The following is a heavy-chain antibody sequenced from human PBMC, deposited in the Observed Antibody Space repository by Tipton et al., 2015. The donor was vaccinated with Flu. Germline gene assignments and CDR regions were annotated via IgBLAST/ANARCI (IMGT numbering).Heavy chain of an antibody. Sequence: TLSLTCTVSGGSISSYYWSWIRQPPGKGLEWIGEINHSGSTNYNPSLKSRVTISVDTSKNQFSLKLSSVTAADTAVYYCASTGIAAMENDFDYWGQGTLVTVSS. CDR1: GGSISSYY. D-gene: IGHD6-13*01. CDR2: INHSGST. J-gene: IGHJ4*02. V-gene: IGHV4-34*01. CDR3: ASTGIAAMENDFDY.